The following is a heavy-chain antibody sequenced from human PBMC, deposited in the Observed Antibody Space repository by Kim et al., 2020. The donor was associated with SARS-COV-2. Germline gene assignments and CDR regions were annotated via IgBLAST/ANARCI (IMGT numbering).Heavy chain of an antibody. J-gene: IGHJ4*02. Sequence: GGSLRLSCAASGFTFSNAWMSWVRQAPGKGLEWVGRIKSKTDGGTTDYAAPVKGRFTISRDDSKNTLYLQMNSLKTEDTAMYYCTTDSYYDILTGYLQDYWGQGTLVTVSS. CDR1: GFTFSNAW. V-gene: IGHV3-15*01. CDR3: TTDSYYDILTGYLQDY. CDR2: IKSKTDGGTT. D-gene: IGHD3-9*01.